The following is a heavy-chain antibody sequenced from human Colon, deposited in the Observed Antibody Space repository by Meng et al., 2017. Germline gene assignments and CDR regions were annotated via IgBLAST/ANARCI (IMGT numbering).Heavy chain of an antibody. D-gene: IGHD3-16*01. CDR2: IIHSGST. V-gene: IGHV4-34*12. CDR3: ARIRPRLGGKTFDP. J-gene: IGHJ5*02. Sequence: QGVVQQGGAGLLKRSETLSRPCAVYGGSFSGYDGGWIRQPPGKGLEWIGEIIHSGSTNHNPSLKSRVTITVDTSKNQFSLKLSFVTAADTAVYYCARIRPRLGGKTFDPWGQGTLVTVSS. CDR1: GGSFSGYD.